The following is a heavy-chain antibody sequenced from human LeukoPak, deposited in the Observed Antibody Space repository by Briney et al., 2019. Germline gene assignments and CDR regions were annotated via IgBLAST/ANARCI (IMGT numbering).Heavy chain of an antibody. Sequence: PGGSLRLSCAASGFTFTNYAMTWVRQAPGKGLEWVAPIKQDASDKYYVDSVKGRFTISRDNAKNSLFLQMISLRAEDTALYYCVRDPVDYWGQGILVTVSS. CDR3: VRDPVDY. J-gene: IGHJ4*02. CDR2: IKQDASDK. CDR1: GFTFTNYA. V-gene: IGHV3-7*01.